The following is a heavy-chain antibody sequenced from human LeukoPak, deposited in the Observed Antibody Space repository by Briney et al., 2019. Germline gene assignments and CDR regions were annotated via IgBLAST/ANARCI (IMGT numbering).Heavy chain of an antibody. V-gene: IGHV3-23*01. J-gene: IGHJ6*02. CDR3: AKLRGSFDWLLSSDYYYGMDV. CDR2: ISGSGGST. CDR1: GFTFSSYA. D-gene: IGHD3-9*01. Sequence: GGSLRLSCAASGFTFSSYAMSWVRQAPGKGLEWVSAISGSGGSTYYADPVKGRFTISRDNSKNTLYLQMNSLRAEDTAVYYCAKLRGSFDWLLSSDYYYGMDVWGQGTTVTVSS.